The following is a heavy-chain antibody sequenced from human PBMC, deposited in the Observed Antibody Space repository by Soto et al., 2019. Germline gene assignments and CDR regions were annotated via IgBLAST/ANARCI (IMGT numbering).Heavy chain of an antibody. Sequence: QVQLVQSGAEVKKPGSSVKVSCKASGGTFSSYAISWVRQAPGQGLEWRGGIIPISGTANCAQKFQGRVTIAADESTSTAYMELSSLRSEDTAVYYCARSQGSSTSLEIYYYYYYGMDVWGQGTTVTVSS. CDR3: ARSQGSSTSLEIYYYYYYGMDV. V-gene: IGHV1-69*01. CDR1: GGTFSSYA. CDR2: IIPISGTA. D-gene: IGHD2-2*01. J-gene: IGHJ6*02.